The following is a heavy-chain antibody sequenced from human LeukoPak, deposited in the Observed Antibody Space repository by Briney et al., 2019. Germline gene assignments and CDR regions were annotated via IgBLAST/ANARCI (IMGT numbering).Heavy chain of an antibody. CDR1: GFNFDDYA. D-gene: IGHD3/OR15-3a*01. J-gene: IGHJ6*03. V-gene: IGHV3-9*01. CDR2: LSWNSGSI. CDR3: TKDKGGSWTSYYNMDV. Sequence: PGGSLRLSCAASGFNFDDYAMHWVWQAPGKGLEWVSGLSWNSGSIAYADSVKGRFTISRDNSANSLYLQMNSLRGEDTALYYCTKDKGGSWTSYYNMDVWGKGTMVTVSS.